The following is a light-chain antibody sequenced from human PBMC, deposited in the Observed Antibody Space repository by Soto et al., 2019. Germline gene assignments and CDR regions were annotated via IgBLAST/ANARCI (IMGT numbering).Light chain of an antibody. Sequence: DIQMTQSPSTLSASVGDRVTITCRASQSISYYLAWYQKKPGKAPKVLIWNASSLQRGVPSRFSGSGSGTEFTLTISSLQSEDFAVYYCQQYHIWPSITFGQGTRLEIK. J-gene: IGKJ5*01. CDR3: QQYHIWPSIT. V-gene: IGKV1-5*01. CDR1: QSISYY. CDR2: NAS.